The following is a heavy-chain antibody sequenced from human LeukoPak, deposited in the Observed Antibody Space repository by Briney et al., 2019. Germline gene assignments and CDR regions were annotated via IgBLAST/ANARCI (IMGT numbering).Heavy chain of an antibody. CDR3: ATSDTVSTYNWFNP. V-gene: IGHV4-39*01. CDR1: GGSISSNTYY. J-gene: IGHJ5*02. Sequence: ETLSLTCTVSGGSISSNTYYWGWIRRPPGKGLEWIGNIHYSGSTYYNPSLKSRVTISVDTSKNQFSLNLSSLTAADTAVYYCATSDTVSTYNWFNPWGQGTLVTVSS. D-gene: IGHD5/OR15-5a*01. CDR2: IHYSGST.